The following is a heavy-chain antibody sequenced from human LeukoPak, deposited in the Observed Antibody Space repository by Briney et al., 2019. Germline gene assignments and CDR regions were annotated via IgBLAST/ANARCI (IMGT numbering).Heavy chain of an antibody. CDR2: IYHSGST. CDR3: ARAGRYCSGGSCYSDYYYGMDV. Sequence: PSGTLSLTCAVSGGSISSSNWWSWVRQPPGKGLEWIGEIYHSGSTNYNPSLKSRLTISIDKSKNQFYLKLNSVTAADTAVYYCARAGRYCSGGSCYSDYYYGMDVWGQGTTVTVSS. V-gene: IGHV4-4*02. J-gene: IGHJ6*02. D-gene: IGHD2-15*01. CDR1: GGSISSSNW.